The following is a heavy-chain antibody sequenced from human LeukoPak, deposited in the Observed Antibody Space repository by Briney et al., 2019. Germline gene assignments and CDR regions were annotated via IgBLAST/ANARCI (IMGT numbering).Heavy chain of an antibody. CDR3: ARGLQWLAPRFDY. CDR2: INHSGST. CDR1: GGSFSGYY. V-gene: IGHV4-34*01. D-gene: IGHD6-19*01. J-gene: IGHJ4*02. Sequence: RPSETLSLTCAVYGGSFSGYYWSWIRQPPGKGLEWIGEINHSGSTNYNPSLKSRVTISVDTSKNQFSLKLSSVTAADTAVYNCARGLQWLAPRFDYWGQGTLVTVSS.